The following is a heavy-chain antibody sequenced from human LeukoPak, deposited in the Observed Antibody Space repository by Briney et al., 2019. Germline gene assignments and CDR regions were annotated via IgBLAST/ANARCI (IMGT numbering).Heavy chain of an antibody. CDR2: IYPADSHP. Sequence: PGESLQISCKGSGYSFTSYWIGWVRQMPGKGLEWMGIIYPADSHPRYSPSFQGQVTISVDKSISTAHLQWSSLRASDTAMYYCARGYYYFDYWGQGTLVTVSS. D-gene: IGHD3-22*01. J-gene: IGHJ4*02. V-gene: IGHV5-51*01. CDR1: GYSFTSYW. CDR3: ARGYYYFDY.